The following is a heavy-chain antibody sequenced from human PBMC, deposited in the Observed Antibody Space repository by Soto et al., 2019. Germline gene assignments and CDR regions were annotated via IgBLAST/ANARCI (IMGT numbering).Heavy chain of an antibody. Sequence: SETLSLTCTVSGGSISSGDYYWSWIRQPPGKGLEWIGYIYYSGSTYYNPSLKSRVTISVDTSKNQFSLKLSSVTAADTAVYYCARGRFLEWLLSGDYGMDVWGQGTTVTASS. D-gene: IGHD3-3*01. CDR1: GGSISSGDYY. CDR3: ARGRFLEWLLSGDYGMDV. CDR2: IYYSGST. J-gene: IGHJ6*02. V-gene: IGHV4-30-4*01.